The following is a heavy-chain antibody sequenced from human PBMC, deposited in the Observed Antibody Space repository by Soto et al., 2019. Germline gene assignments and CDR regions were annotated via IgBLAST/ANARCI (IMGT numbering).Heavy chain of an antibody. CDR1: GYTFTSYY. V-gene: IGHV1-46*01. J-gene: IGHJ6*02. D-gene: IGHD3-22*01. CDR2: INPSGGST. CDR3: ARGSITMIVVVPPGPGMEV. Sequence: ASVKVSCKASGYTFTSYYMHWVRQAPGQGLEWMGIINPSGGSTSYAQKFQGRVTMTRDTSTSTVYMELSSLRSEDTAVYYCARGSITMIVVVPPGPGMEVWGQGTTVTFSS.